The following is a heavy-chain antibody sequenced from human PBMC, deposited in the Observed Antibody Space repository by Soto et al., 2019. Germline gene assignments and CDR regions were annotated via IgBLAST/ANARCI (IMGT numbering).Heavy chain of an antibody. D-gene: IGHD2-15*01. Sequence: QVQLVESGGGVVQPGGSLRLSCAASGFSFNNYGMHWVRQAPGKGLEWVAVILFAGRDNWYADSVKGRFTISRDNSKNTLYLYMNSLTAEDTAVYYCVKDMGYCSGGSCYWGAYFYYYMDVWGKGPTVTVSS. CDR3: VKDMGYCSGGSCYWGAYFYYYMDV. J-gene: IGHJ6*03. CDR2: ILFAGRDN. CDR1: GFSFNNYG. V-gene: IGHV3-30*18.